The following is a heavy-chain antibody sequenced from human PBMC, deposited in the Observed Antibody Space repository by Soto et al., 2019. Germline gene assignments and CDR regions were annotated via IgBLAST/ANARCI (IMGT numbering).Heavy chain of an antibody. V-gene: IGHV3-23*01. CDR2: ISGSGGST. Sequence: GGSLRLSCAASGFTFSSYAMSWVRQAPGKGLEWVSAISGSGGSTYYADSVKGRFTISRDNSKNTLYLQMNSLRAEDTAVYYCAREGGYEWFDYYYYVMDVCGHGSTVIVSS. D-gene: IGHD3-16*01. CDR3: AREGGYEWFDYYYYVMDV. CDR1: GFTFSSYA. J-gene: IGHJ6*02.